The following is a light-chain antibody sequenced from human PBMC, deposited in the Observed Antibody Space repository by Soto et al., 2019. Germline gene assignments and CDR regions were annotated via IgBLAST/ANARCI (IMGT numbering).Light chain of an antibody. Sequence: EIVLTQSPATLSVSPGERATLSGRASQSVSSELAWYQQKPGQAPRLLMYTASTRATGIPARFSGSGSGTEFTLTISGLQSEDFAIYFCQQYKSWPITFGQGTRLEIK. CDR3: QQYKSWPIT. J-gene: IGKJ5*01. CDR2: TAS. CDR1: QSVSSE. V-gene: IGKV3-15*01.